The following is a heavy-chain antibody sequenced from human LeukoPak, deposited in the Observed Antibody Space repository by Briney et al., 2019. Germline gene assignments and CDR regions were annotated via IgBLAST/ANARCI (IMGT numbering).Heavy chain of an antibody. D-gene: IGHD3-3*01. V-gene: IGHV3-23*01. CDR1: GFTFSSYA. CDR2: ISGSGGST. CDR3: AKDGHYDFWSGYYTWDEIDY. J-gene: IGHJ4*02. Sequence: GGSLRLSCAASGFTFSSYAMSWVRQAPGKGLEWVSAISGSGGSTYYADSVKGRFIISRDNSKNTLYLQMNRLRAEDTAVYYCAKDGHYDFWSGYYTWDEIDYWGQGTLVTVSP.